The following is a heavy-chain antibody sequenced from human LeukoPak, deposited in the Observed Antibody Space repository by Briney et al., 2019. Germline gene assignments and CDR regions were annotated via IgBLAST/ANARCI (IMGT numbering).Heavy chain of an antibody. V-gene: IGHV4-61*01. D-gene: IGHD3-22*01. CDR3: ARGCYYDSTQLDY. CDR1: GGSVSSGSYY. Sequence: SETLSLTCTVSGGSVSSGSYYWSWIRQPPGKGLEWIGYIYYSGSTNYNPSLKSRVTISVDTSKNQFSLKLSSVTAADTAVYYCARGCYYDSTQLDYWGQGTLVTVSS. J-gene: IGHJ4*02. CDR2: IYYSGST.